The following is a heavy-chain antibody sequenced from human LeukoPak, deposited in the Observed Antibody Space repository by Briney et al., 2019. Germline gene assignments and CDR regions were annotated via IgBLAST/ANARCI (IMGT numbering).Heavy chain of an antibody. CDR2: IIPIFGTA. D-gene: IGHD3-16*02. V-gene: IGHV1-69*13. Sequence: SVKVSCKASGYTFTSYDISWVRQAPGQGLEWMGGIIPIFGTANYAQKFQGRVTITADESTSTAYMELSSLRSEDTAVYYCASGVRLGELSTPFDYWGQGTLVTVSS. CDR1: GYTFTSYD. J-gene: IGHJ4*02. CDR3: ASGVRLGELSTPFDY.